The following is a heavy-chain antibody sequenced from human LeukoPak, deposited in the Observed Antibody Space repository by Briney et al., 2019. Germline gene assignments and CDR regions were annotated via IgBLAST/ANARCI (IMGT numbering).Heavy chain of an antibody. CDR1: GGSFSGYY. Sequence: PSETLSLTCAVYGGSFSGYYWSWIRQPPGKGLEWIGEINHSGSTNYNPSLKSRVTISEDTSKNQFSLKLSSVTAADTAVYYCARHMTTVTFNWFDPWGQGTLVTVSS. CDR3: ARHMTTVTFNWFDP. V-gene: IGHV4-34*01. J-gene: IGHJ5*02. CDR2: INHSGST. D-gene: IGHD4-17*01.